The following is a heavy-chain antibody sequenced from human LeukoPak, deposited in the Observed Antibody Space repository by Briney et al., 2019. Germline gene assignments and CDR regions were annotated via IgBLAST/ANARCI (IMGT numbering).Heavy chain of an antibody. CDR1: GFSLSTSAVG. J-gene: IGHJ6*02. D-gene: IGHD6-13*01. V-gene: IGHV2-5*01. CDR3: AHRQDQQLARYYYYGMDV. CDR2: IYWNDDK. Sequence: SGPTLVKPTQTLTLTCTFSGFSLSTSAVGVGWIRQPPGKALEWLALIYWNDDKRYSPSLKSRLTITKDTSKNQVVLTMTNMDPVDTATYYCAHRQDQQLARYYYYGMDVWGQGTTVTVSS.